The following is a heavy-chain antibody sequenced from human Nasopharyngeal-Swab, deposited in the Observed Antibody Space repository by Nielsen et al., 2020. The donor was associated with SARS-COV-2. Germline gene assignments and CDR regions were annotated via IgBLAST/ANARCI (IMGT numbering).Heavy chain of an antibody. CDR2: INTNTGNP. D-gene: IGHD6-13*01. J-gene: IGHJ4*02. V-gene: IGHV7-4-1*02. Sequence: ASVKVSCKASGYSFSAYYIHWVRQAPGQGLEWMGWINTNTGNPTYAQGFTGRFVFSLDTSVSTAYLQISSLKAEDTAVYYCSLGIAAAGYYYFDYWGQGTLVTVSS. CDR1: GYSFSAYY. CDR3: SLGIAAAGYYYFDY.